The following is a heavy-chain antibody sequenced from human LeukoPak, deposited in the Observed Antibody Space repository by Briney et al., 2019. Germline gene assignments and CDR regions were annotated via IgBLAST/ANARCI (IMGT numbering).Heavy chain of an antibody. V-gene: IGHV3-9*01. J-gene: IGHJ3*02. Sequence: GGSLRLSCAASGFTFDDYAMHWVRQAPGKGLEWVSGISWNSGSIGYADSVKGRFTISRDNAKNSLYLQMNSLRAEDTALYYCAKVVMGPYRYYYGSGANAFDIWGQGTMVTVSS. D-gene: IGHD3-10*01. CDR1: GFTFDDYA. CDR3: AKVVMGPYRYYYGSGANAFDI. CDR2: ISWNSGSI.